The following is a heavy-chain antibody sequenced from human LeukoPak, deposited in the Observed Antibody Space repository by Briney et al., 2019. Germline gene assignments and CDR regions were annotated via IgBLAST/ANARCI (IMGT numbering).Heavy chain of an antibody. CDR3: ARHMTTVTTYWFDP. Sequence: SETLSLTRTVSGGSISSGGYYWSWIRQHPGKGLEWIGYIYYSGSTYYNPSLKSRVTISVDTSKNQFSLKLSSVTAADTAVYYCARHMTTVTTYWFDPWGQGTLVTVSS. D-gene: IGHD4-17*01. CDR2: IYYSGST. J-gene: IGHJ5*02. V-gene: IGHV4-31*03. CDR1: GGSISSGGYY.